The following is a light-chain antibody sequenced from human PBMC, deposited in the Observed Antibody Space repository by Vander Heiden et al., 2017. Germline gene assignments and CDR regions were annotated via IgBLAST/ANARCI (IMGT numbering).Light chain of an antibody. V-gene: IGKV1-39*01. CDR1: QSISSY. CDR2: AAS. CDR3: QQSYSTPT. Sequence: IKMTQSPSSLSASVGDRVTITCRASQSISSYLNWYQQKPGKAPKLLIYAASSLQSGVPSRFSGSGSGTDFTLTISSLQPEDFATYYCQQSYSTPTFGQGTKVEIK. J-gene: IGKJ1*01.